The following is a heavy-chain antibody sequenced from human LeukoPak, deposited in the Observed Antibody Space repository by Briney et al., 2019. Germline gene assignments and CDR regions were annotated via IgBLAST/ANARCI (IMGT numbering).Heavy chain of an antibody. CDR2: IYYSGST. CDR1: GGSISSGGYY. J-gene: IGHJ4*02. V-gene: IGHV4-31*03. Sequence: SETLSLTCTVSGGSISSGGYYWSWIRQHPGKGLEWIGYIYYSGSTYYDPSLKSRVTISVDTSKNQFSLKLSSVTAADTAVYYRARSRRDIVATITGEYYFDYWGQGTLVTVSS. CDR3: ARSRRDIVATITGEYYFDY. D-gene: IGHD5-12*01.